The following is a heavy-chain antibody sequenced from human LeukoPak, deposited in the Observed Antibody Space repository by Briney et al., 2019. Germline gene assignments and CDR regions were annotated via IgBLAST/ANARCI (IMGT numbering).Heavy chain of an antibody. D-gene: IGHD6-19*01. CDR1: GGSFSGYY. CDR3: ARVASYSSGWYLTAPFDY. CDR2: INHSGST. V-gene: IGHV4-34*01. J-gene: IGHJ4*02. Sequence: PSETLSLTCAVYGGSFSGYYWSWIRQPPGEGLEWIGEINHSGSTNYNPSLKSRVTISVDTSKNQFSLKLSSVTAADTAVYYCARVASYSSGWYLTAPFDYWGQGTLVTVSS.